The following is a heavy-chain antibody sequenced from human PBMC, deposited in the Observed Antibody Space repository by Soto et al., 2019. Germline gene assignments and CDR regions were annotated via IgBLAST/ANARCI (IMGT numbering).Heavy chain of an antibody. CDR2: ISGSGSST. CDR3: AKERIASTVADFFDY. D-gene: IGHD6-19*01. V-gene: IGHV3-23*01. J-gene: IGHJ4*02. CDR1: GFTFNNYA. Sequence: GGSLRLSCEASGFTFNNYAMTWVRQTPGKGLQWVSTISGSGSSTFYADSVRGRFTISRDNSKNTLYLQMNSLRAEDTALYYCAKERIASTVADFFDYWGQGTLVTVSS.